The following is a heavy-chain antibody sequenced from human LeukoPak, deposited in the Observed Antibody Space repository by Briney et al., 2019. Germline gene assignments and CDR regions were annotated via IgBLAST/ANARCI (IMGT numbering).Heavy chain of an antibody. D-gene: IGHD6-19*01. V-gene: IGHV3-43*02. J-gene: IGHJ4*02. CDR1: GFIFDNYA. CDR3: ARESETSGWYDY. CDR2: ISGDGGST. Sequence: GSLKLSCAAPGFIFDNYAIHWVRQAPGKGLEWVSLISGDGGSTFYADSVRGRFTISRDNTRKSLSLQMSSLRSEDTALYYCARESETSGWYDYWGQGTLVTVSS.